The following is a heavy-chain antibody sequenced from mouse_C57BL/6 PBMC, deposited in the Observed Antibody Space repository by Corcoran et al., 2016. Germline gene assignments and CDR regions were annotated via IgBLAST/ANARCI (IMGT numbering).Heavy chain of an antibody. D-gene: IGHD1-1*01. CDR1: GYTFPTYG. V-gene: IGHV9-3*01. J-gene: IGHJ2*01. CDR2: INTYSGVP. Sequence: QIQLVQSGPELKKPGETVKISCKASGYTFPTYGMSWVKQAPGKGLKWMGWINTYSGVPTYADDFKGRFAFSLETSASTAYLQINNLKNEDTATYFGARHYVRSLYFDYWGQGTTLTVSS. CDR3: ARHYVRSLYFDY.